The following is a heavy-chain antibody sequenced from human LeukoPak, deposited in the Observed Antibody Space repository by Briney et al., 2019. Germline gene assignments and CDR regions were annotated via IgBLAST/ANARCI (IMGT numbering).Heavy chain of an antibody. V-gene: IGHV3-21*01. CDR1: GFTFSNYS. D-gene: IGHD4-17*01. Sequence: PGGSLRLSCAASGFTFSNYSMNWVRQAPGKGLEWVSSISGSSSSIYYADAVKGRFTISRDNAKNSLYLQMNSLRAEDTAVYYCARISVRDYAWYFDLWGRGTLVTVSS. CDR2: ISGSSSSI. J-gene: IGHJ2*01. CDR3: ARISVRDYAWYFDL.